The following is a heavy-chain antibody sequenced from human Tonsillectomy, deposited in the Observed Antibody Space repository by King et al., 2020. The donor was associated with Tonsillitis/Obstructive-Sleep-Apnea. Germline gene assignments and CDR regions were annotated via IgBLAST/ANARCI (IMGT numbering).Heavy chain of an antibody. CDR2: IGSSGSTI. J-gene: IGHJ4*02. Sequence: VQLVESGGGLIQPGGSLRLSCAASGFTFSSYEMHWVRQAPGEGLGWVSYIGSSGSTIYYADSVKGRFTISRDNAKNSLYLQMNSLRAEDTAVYYCARGDSSGYSGDYWGQGTLVTVSS. CDR3: ARGDSSGYSGDY. D-gene: IGHD3-22*01. CDR1: GFTFSSYE. V-gene: IGHV3-48*03.